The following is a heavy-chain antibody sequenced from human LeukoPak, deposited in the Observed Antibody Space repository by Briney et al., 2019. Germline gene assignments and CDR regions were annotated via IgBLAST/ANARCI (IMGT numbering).Heavy chain of an antibody. V-gene: IGHV3-33*06. Sequence: GRSLRLSCAASGFTFSSYGMHWVRQAPGKGLEWVAVIWYDGSNKYYADSVKDRFTISRDNSKNTLYLQMNSLRAEDTAVYYCAKGCSSTSCYMRSYNWFDPWGQGTLVTVSS. CDR1: GFTFSSYG. CDR2: IWYDGSNK. J-gene: IGHJ5*02. D-gene: IGHD2-2*02. CDR3: AKGCSSTSCYMRSYNWFDP.